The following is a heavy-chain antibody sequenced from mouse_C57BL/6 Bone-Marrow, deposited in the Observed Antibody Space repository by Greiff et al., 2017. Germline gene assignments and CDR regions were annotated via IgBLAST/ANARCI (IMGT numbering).Heavy chain of an antibody. CDR2: IYPRSGNT. V-gene: IGHV1-81*01. D-gene: IGHD1-1*01. CDR1: GYTFTSYG. Sequence: QVQLQQSGAELARPGASVKLSCKASGYTFTSYGISWVKQRTGQGLEWIGEIYPRSGNTYYNEKFKGKATLPAAKSSSTAYMELRSLTSEDSAVYFCAREGACITTVVSPFDYWGQGTTLTVSS. CDR3: AREGACITTVVSPFDY. J-gene: IGHJ2*01.